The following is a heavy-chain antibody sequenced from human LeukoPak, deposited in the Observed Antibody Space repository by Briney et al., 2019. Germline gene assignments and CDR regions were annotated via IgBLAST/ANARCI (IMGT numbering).Heavy chain of an antibody. J-gene: IGHJ3*02. V-gene: IGHV4-61*01. CDR2: IYYSGST. CDR3: ARGHGGGGDYYDDAFDM. Sequence: SETLSLTCTVSGGSVSSGSYYWSWIRQPPGKGLEWIGYIYYSGSTNYNPSLKRRVTISVDTSKNQCSLKLSSVTAADTGVYYCARGHGGGGDYYDDAFDMWGEGTMVTVSS. D-gene: IGHD2-21*01. CDR1: GGSVSSGSYY.